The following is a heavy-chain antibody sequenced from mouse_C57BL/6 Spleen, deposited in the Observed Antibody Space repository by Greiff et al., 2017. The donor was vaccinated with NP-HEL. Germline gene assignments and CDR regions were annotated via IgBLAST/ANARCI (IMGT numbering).Heavy chain of an antibody. J-gene: IGHJ4*01. D-gene: IGHD1-1*01. CDR1: GYTFTDYY. Sequence: EVQLVESGPVLVKPGASVKMSCKASGYTFTDYYMNWVKQSHGKSLEWIGVINPYNGGTSYNQKFKGKATLTVDKSSSTAYMELNSLTSEDSAVYYCARGTTVPPYYYAMDYWGQGTSVTVSS. CDR3: ARGTTVPPYYYAMDY. CDR2: INPYNGGT. V-gene: IGHV1-19*01.